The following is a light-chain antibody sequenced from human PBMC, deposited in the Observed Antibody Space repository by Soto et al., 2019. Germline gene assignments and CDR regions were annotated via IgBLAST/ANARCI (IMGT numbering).Light chain of an antibody. CDR1: TSNIATNS. CDR2: FSH. CDR3: SSYTSSSTLV. V-gene: IGLV1-44*01. Sequence: QSVLTQPPSASGTPGQTVTISCSGGTSNIATNSIAWYQHLPGTAPKLLIYFSHQRPLGVPDRFSGSKSGNTASLTISGLQAEDEADYYCSSYTSSSTLVFGGGTKLTVL. J-gene: IGLJ2*01.